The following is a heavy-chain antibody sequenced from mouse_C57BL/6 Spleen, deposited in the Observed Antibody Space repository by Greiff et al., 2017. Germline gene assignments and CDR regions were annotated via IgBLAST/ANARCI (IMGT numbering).Heavy chain of an antibody. D-gene: IGHD1-1*02. J-gene: IGHJ4*01. CDR1: GYAFSSSW. V-gene: IGHV1-82*01. CDR2: IYPGDGDT. Sequence: VQLQQSGPELVKPGASVKISCKASGYAFSSSWMNWVKQRPGTGLEWIGRIYPGDGDTNYNGKFTGKATLTAATSSSTAYLQHSSLTSEDSAVYFYARSRGGYDAMDYWGQGTSVTVSS. CDR3: ARSRGGYDAMDY.